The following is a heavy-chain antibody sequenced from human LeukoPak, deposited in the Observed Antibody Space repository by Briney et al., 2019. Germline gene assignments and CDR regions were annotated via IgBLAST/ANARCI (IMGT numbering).Heavy chain of an antibody. V-gene: IGHV1-18*01. D-gene: IGHD2-2*01. Sequence: ASVKVPCKASGYTFTSYGISWVRQAPGQGLEWMGWISAYNGNTNYAQKLQGRVTMTTDTSTSTAYMELRSLRSDDTAVYYCARDQSPLSVPAAIRYYYGMDVWGQGTTVTVSS. CDR1: GYTFTSYG. CDR3: ARDQSPLSVPAAIRYYYGMDV. J-gene: IGHJ6*02. CDR2: ISAYNGNT.